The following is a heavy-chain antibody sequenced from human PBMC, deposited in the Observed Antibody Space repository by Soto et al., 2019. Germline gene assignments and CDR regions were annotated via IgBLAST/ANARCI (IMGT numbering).Heavy chain of an antibody. CDR1: GGSISSYY. CDR3: ARGVTMVRGVITTYYFDY. Sequence: SETLSLTCTVSGGSISSYYWSWIRQPPGKGLEWIGYIYYSGSTNYNPSLKSRVTISVDTSKNQFSLKLSSVTAADTAVYYCARGVTMVRGVITTYYFDYWGQGTLVTVSS. CDR2: IYYSGST. D-gene: IGHD3-10*01. J-gene: IGHJ4*02. V-gene: IGHV4-59*01.